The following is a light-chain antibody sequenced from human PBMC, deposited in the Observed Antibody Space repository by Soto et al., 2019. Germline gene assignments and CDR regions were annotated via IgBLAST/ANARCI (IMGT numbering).Light chain of an antibody. J-gene: IGKJ4*01. V-gene: IGKV3-11*01. CDR3: LQRSDWPLT. Sequence: DIILTQSPDTLSLSPGERATLSCRASQNIRTFLAWYQQKPGQAPRPLISDPSYRATGIPPRFSGSGSGTDFTLTISSLEPEDFAVYYCLQRSDWPLTFGGGSKVEI. CDR2: DPS. CDR1: QNIRTF.